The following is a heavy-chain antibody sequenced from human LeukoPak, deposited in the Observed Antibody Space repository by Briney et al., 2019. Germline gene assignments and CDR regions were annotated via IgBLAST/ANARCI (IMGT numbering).Heavy chain of an antibody. CDR3: ARGPLSTSRDCSGGSCLGY. D-gene: IGHD2-15*01. J-gene: IGHJ4*02. Sequence: ASVKVSCKASGYTFTSYDINWVRQATGQGLEWMGWMNPNSGNTGYAQKFQGRVTMTRNTSISTAYMELSSPRSEDTAVYYCARGPLSTSRDCSGGSCLGYWGQGTLVTVSS. CDR2: MNPNSGNT. V-gene: IGHV1-8*01. CDR1: GYTFTSYD.